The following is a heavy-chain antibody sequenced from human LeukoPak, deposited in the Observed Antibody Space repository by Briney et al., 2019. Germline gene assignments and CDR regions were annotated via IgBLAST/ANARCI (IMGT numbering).Heavy chain of an antibody. V-gene: IGHV3-49*04. CDR3: TREYGDPPDDFDY. J-gene: IGHJ4*02. CDR2: IRSKAYGGTT. CDR1: GFTFGDYA. D-gene: IGHD4-17*01. Sequence: GGSLRLSCTASGFTFGDYAMSWVRQAPGKGLEWVGFIRSKAYGGTTEYAASVKGRFTISRDDSKSIAYLQMNSLKTEDTAVYYCTREYGDPPDDFDYWGQGTLVTVSS.